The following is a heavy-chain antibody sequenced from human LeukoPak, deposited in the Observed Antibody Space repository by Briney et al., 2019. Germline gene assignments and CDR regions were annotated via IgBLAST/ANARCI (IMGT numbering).Heavy chain of an antibody. CDR2: NYTSGST. Sequence: SETLSLTCTVSGGSISSGSYYWSWIRQPAGKGLEWIGRNYTSGSTNYNPSLKSRVTISVDTSKNQFSLKLSSVTAADTAVYYCARGPDYVSHMDVWGKGTTVTVSS. V-gene: IGHV4-61*02. CDR1: GGSISSGSYY. J-gene: IGHJ6*03. CDR3: ARGPDYVSHMDV. D-gene: IGHD3-16*01.